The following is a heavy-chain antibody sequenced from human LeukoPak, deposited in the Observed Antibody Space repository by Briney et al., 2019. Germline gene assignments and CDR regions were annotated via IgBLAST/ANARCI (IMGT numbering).Heavy chain of an antibody. CDR2: IYYSGRT. V-gene: IGHV4-59*12. Sequence: SETLSLTCTVSGGSISSYYWSWIRQPPGKGLEWIGYIYYSGRTNYNPSLKSRVTISVDTSKNQFSLKLSSVTAADTAVYYCARVTPTGTFYYYYGMDVWGQGTTVTVSS. D-gene: IGHD1-1*01. CDR1: GGSISSYY. J-gene: IGHJ6*02. CDR3: ARVTPTGTFYYYYGMDV.